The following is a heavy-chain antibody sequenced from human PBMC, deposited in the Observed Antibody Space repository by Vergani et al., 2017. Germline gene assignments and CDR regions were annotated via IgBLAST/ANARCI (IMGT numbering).Heavy chain of an antibody. V-gene: IGHV3-11*01. CDR3: ARDLYSSSWYDRGNWFDP. J-gene: IGHJ5*02. Sequence: QVQLVESGGGLVKPGGSLRLSCAASGFTFSDYYMSWIRQAPGKGLEWVSYISSSGSTIYYADSVKGRFTIPRDNAKNSLYLQMNSLRAEDTAVYYCARDLYSSSWYDRGNWFDPWGQGTLVTVSS. CDR2: ISSSGSTI. D-gene: IGHD6-13*01. CDR1: GFTFSDYY.